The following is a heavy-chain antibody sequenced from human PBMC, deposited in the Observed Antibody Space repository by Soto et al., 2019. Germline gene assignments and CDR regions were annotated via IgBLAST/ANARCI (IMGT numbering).Heavy chain of an antibody. J-gene: IGHJ3*02. CDR2: ILVGGST. Sequence: GGSLRLSCAASGFTCSSYDMSWVRQAPGKGLEWVSTILVGGSTHYPDSVKGRFTISRDNSKNTVFLQMNSLTAGDTAVYYCAKATAIGGGASDICGKGTMVTISS. D-gene: IGHD3-3*01. CDR3: AKATAIGGGASDI. CDR1: GFTCSSYD. V-gene: IGHV3-23*01.